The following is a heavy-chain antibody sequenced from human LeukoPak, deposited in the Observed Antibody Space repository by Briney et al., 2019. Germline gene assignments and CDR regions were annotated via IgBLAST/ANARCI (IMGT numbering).Heavy chain of an antibody. Sequence: GESLKISCKTSGSSFTANWIGWVRQMPGKGLEWMGVIYPADSDTRYSPSFQGQVTISADKSISTAHLQWSSLKASDTAIYYCAIFDYTHDAFDIWGQGTMVTVSS. J-gene: IGHJ3*02. CDR1: GSSFTANW. V-gene: IGHV5-51*01. D-gene: IGHD3-3*01. CDR3: AIFDYTHDAFDI. CDR2: IYPADSDT.